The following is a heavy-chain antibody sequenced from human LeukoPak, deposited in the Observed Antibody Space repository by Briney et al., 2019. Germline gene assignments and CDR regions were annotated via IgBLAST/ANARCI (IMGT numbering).Heavy chain of an antibody. J-gene: IGHJ3*02. D-gene: IGHD6-13*01. CDR3: ARAGIAALLYAFDI. CDR1: GGSISSYY. CDR2: IYYSGST. Sequence: SETLSLTCTVSGGSISSYYWSWIRQPPGKGLEWIGYIYYSGSTNYNPSLKSRVTISVDTSKNQFSLKLSSVTAADTAVYYCARAGIAALLYAFDIWGQGTMVTVSS. V-gene: IGHV4-59*01.